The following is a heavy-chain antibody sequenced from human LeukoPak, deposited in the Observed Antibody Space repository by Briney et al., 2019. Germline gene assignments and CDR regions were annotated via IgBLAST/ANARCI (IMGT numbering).Heavy chain of an antibody. V-gene: IGHV4-31*03. CDR2: IYDRGSA. D-gene: IGHD3-10*01. J-gene: IGHJ4*02. CDR3: ARDRRSGSSYFDY. CDR1: GDSISSGFYY. Sequence: SETLSLTCTVSGDSISSGFYYWSWIRQHPGKGLEWIGLIYDRGSAYYNPSLTGRVTISIDTSKNQFSLKLSSVTAADTAVYYCARDRRSGSSYFDYWGQGTLVTVSS.